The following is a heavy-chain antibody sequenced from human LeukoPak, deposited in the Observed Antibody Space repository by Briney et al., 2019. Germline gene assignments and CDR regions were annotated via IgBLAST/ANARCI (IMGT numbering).Heavy chain of an antibody. CDR2: FYDTRSP. CDR1: GGSISLYY. CDR3: ARGLGSLTY. V-gene: IGHV4-59*01. Sequence: KSTETLSLTCTVSGGSISLYYWSWIRQPPGKGLEWIGYFYDTRSPKYNPSLERRVTISVDMSRNQFSLNLTSVTAADTAVYYCARGLGSLTYWGQGTLATVSS. J-gene: IGHJ4*02. D-gene: IGHD7-27*01.